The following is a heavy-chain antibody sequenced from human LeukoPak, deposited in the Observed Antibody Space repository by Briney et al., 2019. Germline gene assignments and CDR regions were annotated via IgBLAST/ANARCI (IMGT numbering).Heavy chain of an antibody. Sequence: GASVKVSCKASGYTFTSYGISWVRQAPGQGLEWMGWISAYNGNTNYAQKLQGRVTMTTDTSTSTAYMELRSLRSDDTAVYYCARDSRFYYDSSGYYRYWGQGTLVTVSS. J-gene: IGHJ4*02. CDR1: GYTFTSYG. CDR2: ISAYNGNT. CDR3: ARDSRFYYDSSGYYRY. V-gene: IGHV1-18*01. D-gene: IGHD3-22*01.